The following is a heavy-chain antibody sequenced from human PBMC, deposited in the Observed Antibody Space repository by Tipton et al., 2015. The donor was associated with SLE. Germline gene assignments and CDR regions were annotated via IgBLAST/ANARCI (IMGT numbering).Heavy chain of an antibody. J-gene: IGHJ4*02. Sequence: GSLRLSCAASGFTFSSYAMSWVRQAPGKGPEWVSAISGSGGSTYYADSVKGRFTISRDNSKNTLYLQMNSLRAEDTAVYYCAKGYSGSYKEYFDYWGQGTLVTVSS. D-gene: IGHD1-26*01. CDR2: ISGSGGST. CDR3: AKGYSGSYKEYFDY. V-gene: IGHV3-23*01. CDR1: GFTFSSYA.